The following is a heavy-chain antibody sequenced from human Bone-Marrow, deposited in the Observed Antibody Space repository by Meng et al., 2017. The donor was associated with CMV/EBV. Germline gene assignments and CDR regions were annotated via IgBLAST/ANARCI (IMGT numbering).Heavy chain of an antibody. CDR1: GDIFTSYG. Sequence: ASAKVSCKASGDIFTSYGISWVRQAPGEGIEWMGWINVDNGKRDYAQKFNVRVTMTTDTSTSIAYMELRSLRSDDKDTDYCARERGYCSSTNCFKEGMDVWGQGSTVTVSS. D-gene: IGHD2-2*01. CDR3: ARERGYCSSTNCFKEGMDV. V-gene: IGHV1-18*01. CDR2: INVDNGKR. J-gene: IGHJ6*01.